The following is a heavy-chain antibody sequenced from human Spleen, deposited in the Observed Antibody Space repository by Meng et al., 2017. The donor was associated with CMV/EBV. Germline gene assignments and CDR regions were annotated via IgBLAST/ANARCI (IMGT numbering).Heavy chain of an antibody. J-gene: IGHJ4*02. V-gene: IGHV4-30-4*08. CDR3: ARGAYSSSWTFDY. D-gene: IGHD6-13*01. CDR2: IYTSGST. CDR1: GGSISSGDYY. Sequence: QGQPQESAPGLGKPSQTLSLTCTVSGGSISSGDYYWSWIRQPPGKGLEWIGYIYTSGSTNYNPSLKSRVTMSVDTSKNQFSLKLSSVTAADTAVYYCARGAYSSSWTFDYWGQGTLVTVSS.